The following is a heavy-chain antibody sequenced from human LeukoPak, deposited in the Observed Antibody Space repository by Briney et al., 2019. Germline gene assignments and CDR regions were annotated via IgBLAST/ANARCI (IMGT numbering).Heavy chain of an antibody. J-gene: IGHJ4*02. CDR3: ARDLAYSRLDY. V-gene: IGHV4-34*01. Sequence: SETLSLTCAVYGGSFSGYYWSWIRQPPGKGLEWIGEINHSGSTNYNPSFKSRVTISVDTSKNQFSLKLSSVTAADTAFYYCARDLAYSRLDYWGQGMLVTVSS. CDR1: GGSFSGYY. D-gene: IGHD5-18*01. CDR2: INHSGST.